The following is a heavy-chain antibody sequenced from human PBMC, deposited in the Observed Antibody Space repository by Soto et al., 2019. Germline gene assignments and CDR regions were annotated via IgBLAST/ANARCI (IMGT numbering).Heavy chain of an antibody. CDR1: GGTFSSYA. CDR3: ARVKRDSSRPRPWYYGMDV. CDR2: IIPIFGTA. V-gene: IGHV1-69*13. Sequence: ASVKVSCKASGGTFSSYAISWVRQAPGQGLEWMGGIIPIFGTANYAQKFQGRVTITADESTSTAYMELSSLRSEDTAVYYCARVKRDSSRPRPWYYGMDVWGQGTTVTVSS. J-gene: IGHJ6*02. D-gene: IGHD6-13*01.